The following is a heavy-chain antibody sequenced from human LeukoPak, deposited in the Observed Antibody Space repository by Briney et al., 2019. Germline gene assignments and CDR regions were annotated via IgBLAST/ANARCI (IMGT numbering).Heavy chain of an antibody. CDR2: IKQDGSEK. J-gene: IGHJ4*02. CDR1: GFTFSSYW. D-gene: IGHD3-22*01. V-gene: IGHV3-7*01. Sequence: GGSLRLSCAASGFTFSSYWMSWVRQAPGKGLEWVANIKQDGSEKYYVDSVKCRFTISRDNAKNSLYLQMNSLRAEDTAVYYCAREYYDSSGYEDGIDYWGQGTLVTVSS. CDR3: AREYYDSSGYEDGIDY.